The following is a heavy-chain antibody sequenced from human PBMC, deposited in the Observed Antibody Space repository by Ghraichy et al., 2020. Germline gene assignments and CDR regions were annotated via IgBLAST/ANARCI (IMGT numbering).Heavy chain of an antibody. Sequence: GGSLRLSCAASGFIFSGYWMSWVRQVPGKGLEWVSNIKNDGSGNYYVSSVKGLFTISRDNAKNSLYLQMNSLRAADTAVYYCARALGSGWYFDYWGQGTLVTVSS. V-gene: IGHV3-7*01. CDR1: GFIFSGYW. CDR3: ARALGSGWYFDY. J-gene: IGHJ4*02. D-gene: IGHD6-19*01. CDR2: IKNDGSGN.